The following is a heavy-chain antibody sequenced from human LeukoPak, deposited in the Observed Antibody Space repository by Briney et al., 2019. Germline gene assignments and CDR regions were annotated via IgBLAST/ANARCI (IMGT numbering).Heavy chain of an antibody. J-gene: IGHJ3*02. CDR1: GGTFSSYA. CDR2: IIPILGIL. V-gene: IGHV1-69*04. CDR3: ARGHYDSSGYYSPRGAFDI. Sequence: ASVKVSCKASGGTFSSYALSWVRRAPGQGLEWMGRIIPILGILNYAQTFQGRVTITADKFTSTAYMELSSLRSEDTAVYYCARGHYDSSGYYSPRGAFDIWGQGTMVTVSS. D-gene: IGHD3-22*01.